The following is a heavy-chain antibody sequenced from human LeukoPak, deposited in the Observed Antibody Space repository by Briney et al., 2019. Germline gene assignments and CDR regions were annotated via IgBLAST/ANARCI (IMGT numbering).Heavy chain of an antibody. CDR2: ISYDGSNK. Sequence: GGPLRLSCAASGFTFSSYGMHWVRQAPGKGLEWVAVISYDGSNKYYADSVKGRFTISRDNSKNTLYLQMNSLRAEDTAVYYCARHDYGGNSGDYWGQGTLVTVSS. CDR3: ARHDYGGNSGDY. D-gene: IGHD4-23*01. V-gene: IGHV3-30*03. J-gene: IGHJ4*02. CDR1: GFTFSSYG.